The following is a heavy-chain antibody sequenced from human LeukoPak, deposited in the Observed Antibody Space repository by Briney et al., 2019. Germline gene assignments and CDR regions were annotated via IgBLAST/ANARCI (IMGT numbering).Heavy chain of an antibody. CDR2: ISWDGGST. Sequence: SGGSLRLSCAASGFTFDDYTMHWVRQAPGKGLEWVSLISWDGGSTYYADSVKGRFTISRDNSKNSLYLQMNSLRTEDTALYYCARGGRITMVRGIYYYMDVWGKGTTVTVSS. D-gene: IGHD3-10*01. CDR1: GFTFDDYT. V-gene: IGHV3-43*01. CDR3: ARGGRITMVRGIYYYMDV. J-gene: IGHJ6*03.